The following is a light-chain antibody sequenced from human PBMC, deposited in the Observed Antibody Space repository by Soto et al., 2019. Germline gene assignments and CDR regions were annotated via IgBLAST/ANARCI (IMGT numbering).Light chain of an antibody. J-gene: IGKJ4*01. CDR1: QSVGTY. CDR2: DAS. CDR3: QQRVNWVT. V-gene: IGKV3-11*01. Sequence: EIVLTQSPAILSLSPGERATLSCRASQSVGTYLDWYQQKLGQAPRLLIYDASNRATGIPARFSGSGSGTDFTLTISSLEPEDFAVYYCQQRVNWVTFGGGTKVEV.